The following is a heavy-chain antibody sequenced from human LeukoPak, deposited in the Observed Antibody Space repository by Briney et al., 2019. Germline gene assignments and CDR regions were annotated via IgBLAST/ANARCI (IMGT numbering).Heavy chain of an antibody. J-gene: IGHJ2*01. Sequence: GGALRLSCAASGFTFSSYGMHWVRQAPGKGLEWVAVISYDGSNKYYADSVKGRFTISRDNSKNTLYLQMNRLRAEDTAVYYCAKGPSGCFDLWGRGTLVTVSS. V-gene: IGHV3-30*18. CDR2: ISYDGSNK. CDR3: AKGPSGCFDL. D-gene: IGHD3-10*01. CDR1: GFTFSSYG.